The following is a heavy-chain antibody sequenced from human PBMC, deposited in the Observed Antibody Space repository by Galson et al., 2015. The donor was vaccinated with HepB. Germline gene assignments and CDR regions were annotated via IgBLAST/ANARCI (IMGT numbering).Heavy chain of an antibody. CDR1: GGTFSSYA. CDR3: ARDEVVVAATGISHYYYYYYMDV. Sequence: SVKVSCKASGGTFSSYAMHWVRQAPGQRLEWMGWINAGNGNTKYSQKFRGRVTITRDTSASTAYMELSSLRSEDTAVYYCARDEVVVAATGISHYYYYYYMDVWGKGTTVTVSS. CDR2: INAGNGNT. D-gene: IGHD2-15*01. V-gene: IGHV1-3*01. J-gene: IGHJ6*03.